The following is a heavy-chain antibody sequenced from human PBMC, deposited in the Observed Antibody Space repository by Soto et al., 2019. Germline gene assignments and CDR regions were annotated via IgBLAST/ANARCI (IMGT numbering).Heavy chain of an antibody. V-gene: IGHV3-23*01. J-gene: IGHJ4*02. CDR2: ISASGGST. CDR1: GFTLSNYG. Sequence: PGSSLRLSCAASGFTLSNYGMNWVRQSPGTGLEWVSGISASGGSTYYADSVKGRFTLSRDNSKNTLYLQVDSVRPDDTDVYYCARRSYCSSTSCDKFFDYWGQGTLVTVYS. CDR3: ARRSYCSSTSCDKFFDY. D-gene: IGHD2-2*02.